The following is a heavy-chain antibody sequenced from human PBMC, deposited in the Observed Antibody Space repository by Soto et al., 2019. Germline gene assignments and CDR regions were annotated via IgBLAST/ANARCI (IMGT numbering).Heavy chain of an antibody. Sequence: QITLKESGPTLVKPTQPLTLTCTFSGFSLTTDRVGVGWIRQPPGEAMEWLAVIYWDDTKTYRPSLESRLTITKDTSKNQVALTMTSMDAVDTATYYCAHAYGGRSLYWGQGTLVTVSS. D-gene: IGHD1-26*01. CDR1: GFSLTTDRVG. V-gene: IGHV2-5*02. CDR3: AHAYGGRSLY. CDR2: IYWDDTK. J-gene: IGHJ4*02.